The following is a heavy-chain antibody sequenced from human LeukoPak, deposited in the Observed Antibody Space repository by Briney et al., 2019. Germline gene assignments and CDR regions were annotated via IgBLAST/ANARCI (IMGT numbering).Heavy chain of an antibody. Sequence: PSETLSLTCTVSGGSISSYYWGWIRQPPGKGLEWIGNIFYSGSTYYSPSLKSRVTISLDTSRNQFSLKLNSVTAADTAVYYCAKSNGYGLVDIWGQGTMVTVSS. CDR1: GGSISSYY. D-gene: IGHD3-10*01. CDR3: AKSNGYGLVDI. V-gene: IGHV4-39*07. J-gene: IGHJ3*02. CDR2: IFYSGST.